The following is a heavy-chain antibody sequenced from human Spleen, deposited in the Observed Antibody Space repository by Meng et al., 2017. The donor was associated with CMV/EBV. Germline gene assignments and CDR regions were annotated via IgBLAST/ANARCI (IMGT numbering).Heavy chain of an antibody. V-gene: IGHV3-53*01. D-gene: IGHD3-3*01. CDR2: IYSGGST. J-gene: IGHJ6*02. Sequence: GESLKISCAASGFTVSSHYMSWVRQAPGKGLEWVSVIYSGGSTYYADSVKGRFTISRDNSKNTLYLQMNSLRAEDTAVYYCARDWSGYLSVGSYVVMDVWGQGTTVTVSS. CDR1: GFTVSSHY. CDR3: ARDWSGYLSVGSYVVMDV.